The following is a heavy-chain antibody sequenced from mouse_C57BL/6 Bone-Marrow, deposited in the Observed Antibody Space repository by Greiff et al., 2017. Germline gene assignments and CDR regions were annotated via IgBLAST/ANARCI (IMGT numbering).Heavy chain of an antibody. D-gene: IGHD3-2*02. CDR3: TRDSSGYDYAMDY. CDR1: GFTFSSYA. V-gene: IGHV5-9-1*02. J-gene: IGHJ4*01. Sequence: EVKLMESGEGLVKPGGSLKLSCAASGFTFSSYAMSWVRQTPEKRLEWVAYISSGGDYIYYADTVKGRFTISRDNARNTLYLQMCSLKSEDTAMYYCTRDSSGYDYAMDYWGQGTSVTVSS. CDR2: ISSGGDYI.